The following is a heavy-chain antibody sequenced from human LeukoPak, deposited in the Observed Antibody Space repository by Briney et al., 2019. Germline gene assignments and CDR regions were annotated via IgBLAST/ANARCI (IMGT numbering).Heavy chain of an antibody. CDR3: AKDVYKQWLVRLAYYYYGMDV. Sequence: GGSLRLSCAASGFTFSSYGMHWVRQAPGKRLEWVAVISYDGSNKYYADSVKGRFTISRDNSKNTLYLQMNSLRAEDTAVYYCAKDVYKQWLVRLAYYYYGMDVWGQGTTVTVSS. V-gene: IGHV3-30*18. CDR1: GFTFSSYG. CDR2: ISYDGSNK. D-gene: IGHD6-19*01. J-gene: IGHJ6*02.